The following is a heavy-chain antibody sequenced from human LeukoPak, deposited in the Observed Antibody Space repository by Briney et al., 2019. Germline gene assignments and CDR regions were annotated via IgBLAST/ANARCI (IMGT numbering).Heavy chain of an antibody. CDR2: ISYDGSNK. J-gene: IGHJ4*02. CDR1: GFTFSSYA. CDR3: ASGYCSTTSCYAGLDY. V-gene: IGHV3-30-3*01. Sequence: GRSLRLSCAASGFTFSSYAMHWVRQAPGKGLEWVAVISYDGSNKYYADSVKGRFTISRDNSKNTLYLQMNSLRPEDTAVYYCASGYCSTTSCYAGLDYWGQGTLVTVSS. D-gene: IGHD2-2*01.